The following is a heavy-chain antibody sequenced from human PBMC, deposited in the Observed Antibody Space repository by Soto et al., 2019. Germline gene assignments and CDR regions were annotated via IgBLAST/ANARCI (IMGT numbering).Heavy chain of an antibody. CDR1: GFTFSSYV. CDR2: ISHDGNNK. D-gene: IGHD1-26*01. Sequence: QVQLVEFGVGVVQPGRSLRPAGAASGFTFSSYVMHWVCQTPGKGLEWVAFISHDGNNKYYADSVKGRFTISRDNAENALDLQMISLRAEDTAVYYCARDDEGGSECALGYWGQGSLVSVSS. J-gene: IGHJ4*02. CDR3: ARDDEGGSECALGY. V-gene: IGHV3-30-3*01.